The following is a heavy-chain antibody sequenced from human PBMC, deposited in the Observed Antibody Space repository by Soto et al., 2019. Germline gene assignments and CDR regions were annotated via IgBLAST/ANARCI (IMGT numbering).Heavy chain of an antibody. D-gene: IGHD6-19*01. CDR3: AKTPGAGRFLDY. J-gene: IGHJ4*02. V-gene: IGHV3-7*01. CDR2: IKQDGSEK. Sequence: EVQLVESGGGLVQPGGSLRLSCAASGFTFSNSWMSWVRQAPGKGLEWVANIKQDGSEKYYVDSVKGRFTISRDNAKNSLYLQMNSLRAVDTAVYFCAKTPGAGRFLDYWGQGTLVTVSS. CDR1: GFTFSNSW.